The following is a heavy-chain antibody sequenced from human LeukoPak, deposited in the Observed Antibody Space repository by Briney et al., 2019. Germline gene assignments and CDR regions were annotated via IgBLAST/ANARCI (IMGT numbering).Heavy chain of an antibody. V-gene: IGHV3-48*03. CDR3: ASDPRPSGGEPLDW. D-gene: IGHD2-21*01. J-gene: IGHJ2*01. CDR1: GITFRNHE. CDR2: ISGSGTTK. Sequence: GGSQTLSCTASGITFRNHEMTWVRQAPGKGLEWVSYISGSGTTKYYADSVKGRFTVSRDNAQNSLYLQMLSLRAEDTALYYCASDPRPSGGEPLDWWGRGTLVTVSS.